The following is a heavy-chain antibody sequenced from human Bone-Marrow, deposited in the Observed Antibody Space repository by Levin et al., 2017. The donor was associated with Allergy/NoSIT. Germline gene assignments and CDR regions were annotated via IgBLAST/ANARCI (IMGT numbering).Heavy chain of an antibody. V-gene: IGHV3-15*01. CDR3: PRHRGCSSISCYFDY. D-gene: IGHD2-2*01. J-gene: IGHJ4*02. CDR2: IKSKSDGGTI. CDR1: GFTFNNAW. Sequence: PGGSLRLSCAASGFTFNNAWMSWVRQVPGKGLEWVGRIKSKSDGGTIDYAAPVKDRFTISRDDSRNTLYLQMNSLKSEDTALYYCPRHRGCSSISCYFDYWGRGTLVTVSS.